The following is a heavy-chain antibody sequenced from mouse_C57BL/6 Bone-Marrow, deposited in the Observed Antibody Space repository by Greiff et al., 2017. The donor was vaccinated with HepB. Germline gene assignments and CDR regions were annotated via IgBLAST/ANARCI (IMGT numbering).Heavy chain of an antibody. CDR3: ASGGYYVLSFAA. V-gene: IGHV1-18*01. Sequence: VQLKQSGPELVKPGASVKIRCKASGYTFPDYNMDWVKQSHGKSLEWIGDINPNNGGTIYNQKFKGKATLTVDKSSSTAYMELRSLTSEDTAVYYCASGGYYVLSFAARGTGNPGTVSS. CDR2: INPNNGGT. CDR1: GYTFPDYN. J-gene: IGHJ1*03. D-gene: IGHD1-1*01.